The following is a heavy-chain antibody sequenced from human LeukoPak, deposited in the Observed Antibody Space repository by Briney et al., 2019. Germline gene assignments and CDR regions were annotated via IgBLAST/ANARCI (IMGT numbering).Heavy chain of an antibody. V-gene: IGHV3-21*01. CDR2: ISSSSSSYI. CDR1: GFTFSNYS. J-gene: IGHJ3*02. Sequence: PGGSLRLSCAASGFTFSNYSMNWVRQAPGKGLEWVSSISSSSSSYIYYADSVKGRFTISRDNAKNSLYLQMNSLRAEDTAVYYCASGYCSSTSCLYSAFDIWGQGTMVTVSS. D-gene: IGHD2-2*03. CDR3: ASGYCSSTSCLYSAFDI.